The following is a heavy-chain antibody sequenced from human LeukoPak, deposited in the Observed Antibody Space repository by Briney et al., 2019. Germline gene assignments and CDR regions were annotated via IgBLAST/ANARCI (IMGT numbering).Heavy chain of an antibody. CDR3: EKDAYSGSYDIDY. CDR1: GFTFSSYA. V-gene: IGHV3-23*01. Sequence: GGSLRLSCAASGFTFSSYAMSWVRQAPGKGLEWVSAISGSGGSTYYADSGKGRLTISRDKSKSTLYMQMNSLTAEHTAIYYYEKDAYSGSYDIDYWGQRTLVTVSS. D-gene: IGHD1-26*01. J-gene: IGHJ4*02. CDR2: ISGSGGST.